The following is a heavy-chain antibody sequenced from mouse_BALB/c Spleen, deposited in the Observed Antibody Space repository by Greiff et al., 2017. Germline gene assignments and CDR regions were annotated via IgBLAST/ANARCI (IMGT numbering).Heavy chain of an antibody. CDR1: GYTFRSYW. CDR3: ARLGGVTTVPYYFDY. V-gene: IGHV1-9*01. D-gene: IGHD1-1*01. Sequence: QVQLQQSGAELMKPGASVKISCKATGYTFRSYWIEWVKQRPGHGLEWIGEILPGSGSTNYNEKFKGKATFTADTSSNTAYMQLSSLTSEDSAVYYCARLGGVTTVPYYFDYWGQGTTLTVSS. CDR2: ILPGSGST. J-gene: IGHJ2*01.